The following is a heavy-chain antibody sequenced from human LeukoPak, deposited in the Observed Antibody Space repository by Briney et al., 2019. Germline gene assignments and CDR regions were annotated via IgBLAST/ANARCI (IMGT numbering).Heavy chain of an antibody. Sequence: PGGSLRLSCAASGFIFSSYAMTWVRQAPGRGLEWLSTISGSGTTTYYVDSVKGRFTVSRDNSKNTLYLQMSSLRAGDTAVYYCAKAGHYGSGSYYSDYWGRGTLVTVS. V-gene: IGHV3-23*01. D-gene: IGHD3-10*01. CDR1: GFIFSSYA. CDR3: AKAGHYGSGSYYSDY. J-gene: IGHJ4*02. CDR2: ISGSGTTT.